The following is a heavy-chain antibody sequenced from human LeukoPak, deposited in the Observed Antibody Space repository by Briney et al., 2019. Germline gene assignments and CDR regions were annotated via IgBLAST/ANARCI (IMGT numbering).Heavy chain of an antibody. CDR3: ASLKTDYGDYNEVGRYYYYYYGMDV. CDR2: INHSGST. Sequence: SETLSLTCAVYGGSFSGYYWSWIRQPPGKGLEWIGEINHSGSTNYNPSLKSRVTISVDTSKNQFSLKLSSVTAADTAVYYCASLKTDYGDYNEVGRYYYYYYGMDVWGQGTTVTVSS. J-gene: IGHJ6*02. V-gene: IGHV4-34*01. CDR1: GGSFSGYY. D-gene: IGHD4-17*01.